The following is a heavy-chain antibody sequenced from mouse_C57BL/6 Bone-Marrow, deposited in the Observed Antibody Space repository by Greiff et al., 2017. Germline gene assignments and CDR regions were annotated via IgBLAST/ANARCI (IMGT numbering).Heavy chain of an antibody. CDR2: IHPYSGST. Sequence: QVQLQQSGAELVKPGASVKLSCKASGYTFTSYWMHWVKQRPGQGLEWIGMIHPYSGSTNYNEKFKSKATLTVDKSSSTAYMQLSSLTSEDSAVYYCARLRDGYWFAYWGEGTLVTVSA. J-gene: IGHJ3*01. CDR3: ARLRDGYWFAY. D-gene: IGHD2-3*01. V-gene: IGHV1-64*01. CDR1: GYTFTSYW.